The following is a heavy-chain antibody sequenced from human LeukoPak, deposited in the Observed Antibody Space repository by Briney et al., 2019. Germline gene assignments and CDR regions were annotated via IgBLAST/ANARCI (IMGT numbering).Heavy chain of an antibody. Sequence: GASVKVSCKASGGTFSSYAISRVRQDPGQGLEWMGIINPSGGSTSYAQKFQGRVTMTRDTSTSTVYMERSCLRSEDTAVYYCARDASGSPGYWGQGTLVTVSS. CDR2: INPSGGST. D-gene: IGHD1-26*01. CDR1: GGTFSSYA. V-gene: IGHV1-46*01. J-gene: IGHJ4*02. CDR3: ARDASGSPGY.